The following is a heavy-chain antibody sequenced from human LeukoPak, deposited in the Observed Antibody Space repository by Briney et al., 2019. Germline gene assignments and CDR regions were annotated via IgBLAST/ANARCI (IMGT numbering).Heavy chain of an antibody. Sequence: GGSLRLSCSASGFTFSSYAMHWVRQAPRKGLEYVSAISSNGGSTNYADSVKDRFTISRDNSKNTLYLQMSSLRAEDTAVYYCAKAGSGSYYKSRSGMDVWGKGTTVIVSS. CDR1: GFTFSSYA. J-gene: IGHJ6*04. CDR2: ISSNGGST. D-gene: IGHD3-10*01. CDR3: AKAGSGSYYKSRSGMDV. V-gene: IGHV3-64D*06.